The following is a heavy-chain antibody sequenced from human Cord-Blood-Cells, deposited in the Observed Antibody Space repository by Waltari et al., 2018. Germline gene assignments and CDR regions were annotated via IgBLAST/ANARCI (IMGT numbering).Heavy chain of an antibody. Sequence: QVQLVQSGAEVKKPGASVKVSCKASGYTFTSYDINWVRQATGQGLEWMGWMNPNSGNTGYAKKFQGRVTVTRNTSISTAYMELSSLRSEDTAVYYGARGRGWGGYNWFDPWGQGTLVTVSS. CDR1: GYTFTSYD. V-gene: IGHV1-8*03. CDR2: MNPNSGNT. J-gene: IGHJ5*02. CDR3: ARGRGWGGYNWFDP. D-gene: IGHD3-10*01.